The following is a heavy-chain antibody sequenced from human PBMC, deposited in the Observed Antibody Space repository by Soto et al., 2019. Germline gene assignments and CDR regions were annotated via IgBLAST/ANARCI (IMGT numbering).Heavy chain of an antibody. V-gene: IGHV5-10-1*01. J-gene: IGHJ4*02. CDR2: IDPSDSYT. CDR1: GYSFTSYW. D-gene: IGHD6-19*01. Sequence: GESLKISCKGSGYSFTSYWISWVRQIPGKGLEWMGMIDPSDSYTNYSPSFQGHVTISADQSISTAYLQWSSLKAWDTAMYYCARSYSSGWMGAYFDYWGKGTLVNVSS. CDR3: ARSYSSGWMGAYFDY.